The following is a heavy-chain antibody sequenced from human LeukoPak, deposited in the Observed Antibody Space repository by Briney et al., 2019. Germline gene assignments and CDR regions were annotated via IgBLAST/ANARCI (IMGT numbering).Heavy chain of an antibody. D-gene: IGHD1-26*01. CDR2: IYPGDSDT. J-gene: IGHJ5*02. CDR3: ARGGGSGSYPFNWFDP. Sequence: GASLKISCKGSGYSFTSYWIGWVRQMPGKGLEWMGIIYPGDSDTRYSPSFQGQVTISADKSISTSYLQWSRLKASATAMYYWARGGGSGSYPFNWFDPWGRGTLVTVSS. CDR1: GYSFTSYW. V-gene: IGHV5-51*01.